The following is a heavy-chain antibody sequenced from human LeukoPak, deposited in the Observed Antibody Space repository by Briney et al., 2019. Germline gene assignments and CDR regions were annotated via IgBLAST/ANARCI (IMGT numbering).Heavy chain of an antibody. CDR1: GFTFSRFP. CDR3: ARDYPADH. V-gene: IGHV3-30-3*01. Sequence: GGSLRLSCAASGFTFSRFPMHWVRQAPGKGLEWVALISSDGSDKKYADSVKGRFTMSRDNSMNTLYLQMHSLRVEDTAVYYCARDYPADHWGQGTLVTVSS. J-gene: IGHJ4*02. CDR2: ISSDGSDK.